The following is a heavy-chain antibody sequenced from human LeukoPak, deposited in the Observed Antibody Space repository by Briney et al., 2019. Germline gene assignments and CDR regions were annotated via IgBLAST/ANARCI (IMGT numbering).Heavy chain of an antibody. CDR2: IIPIFDTA. CDR1: SYTFTSYG. V-gene: IGHV1-69*06. J-gene: IGHJ5*02. Sequence: ASVTVSCKASSYTFTSYGISWVRQAPGQGLEWMGGIIPIFDTANYAQKFQGRVTITADKSTSTAYMELSSLRSEDTAVYYCANRYDSRLHWFDPWGQGTLVTVSS. CDR3: ANRYDSRLHWFDP. D-gene: IGHD3-22*01.